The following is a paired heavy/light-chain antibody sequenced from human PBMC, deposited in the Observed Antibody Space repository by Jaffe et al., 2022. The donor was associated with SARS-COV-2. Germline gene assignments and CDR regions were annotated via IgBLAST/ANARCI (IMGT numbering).Heavy chain of an antibody. V-gene: IGHV3-23*04. CDR2: ISGGGGST. J-gene: IGHJ4*02. CDR1: GFTFSSFP. CDR3: AKGRGSGSSSAFDC. D-gene: IGHD3-10*01. Sequence: EVQLVESGGGLVQPGGSLRLSCAASGFTFSSFPMSWGRQAPGKGLEWVSTISGGGGSTYYADSVKGRFTISRDNSKNTLSLQMNSLRAEDTAVYFCAKGRGSGSSSAFDCWGQGTLVTVSS.
Light chain of an antibody. J-gene: IGKJ3*01. CDR1: QSVSGY. CDR3: QHRSSWPLT. Sequence: EIILTQSPATLSLSPGERATLSCRASQSVSGYLAWYQQKPGQAPRLLIYDASNRATGIPARFSGSGSGTDFTLTISSLEPEDFAVYYCQHRSSWPLTFGPGTKVDI. V-gene: IGKV3-11*01. CDR2: DAS.